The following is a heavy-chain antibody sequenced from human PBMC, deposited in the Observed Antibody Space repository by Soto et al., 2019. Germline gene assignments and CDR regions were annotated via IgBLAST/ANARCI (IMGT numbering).Heavy chain of an antibody. CDR3: ARTGVRGVPYYYYGMDV. Sequence: SVKVSCKASGGTFSSYAISWVRQAPGQGLEWMGGIIPIFGTANYAQKFQGRVTITADESTSIAYMGLSSLRSEDTAVYYCARTGVRGVPYYYYGMDVWGQGTTVTVSS. CDR2: IIPIFGTA. V-gene: IGHV1-69*13. D-gene: IGHD3-10*01. J-gene: IGHJ6*02. CDR1: GGTFSSYA.